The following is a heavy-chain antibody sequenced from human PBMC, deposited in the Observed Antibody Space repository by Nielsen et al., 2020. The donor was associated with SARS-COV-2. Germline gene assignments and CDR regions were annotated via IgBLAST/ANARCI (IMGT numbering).Heavy chain of an antibody. J-gene: IGHJ6*02. CDR3: ARVALGYSYGPYYYYYGMDV. D-gene: IGHD5-18*01. CDR1: GYTFTSYA. V-gene: IGHV1-3*01. Sequence: ASVKVSCKASGYTFTSYAMHWVRQAPGQRLEWMGWINAGNGNTKYSQKFQGRVTITRDTSASTAYMELSSLRSEDTAVYYCARVALGYSYGPYYYYYGMDVWGQGTTVTVSS. CDR2: INAGNGNT.